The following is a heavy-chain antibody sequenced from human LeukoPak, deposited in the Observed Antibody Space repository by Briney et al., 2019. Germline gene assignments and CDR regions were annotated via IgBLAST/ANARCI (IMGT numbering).Heavy chain of an antibody. J-gene: IGHJ5*02. Sequence: PGRSLRLSCAASGFIFDDYAMHWVRQAPGKGLEWVSGISWNSGSIDYADSVKGRFTISRDNAKNSLYLQMNSLRAEDTALYYCTREEYYGSGSYPTWGQGTLVTVSS. D-gene: IGHD3-10*01. V-gene: IGHV3-9*01. CDR1: GFIFDDYA. CDR3: TREEYYGSGSYPT. CDR2: ISWNSGSI.